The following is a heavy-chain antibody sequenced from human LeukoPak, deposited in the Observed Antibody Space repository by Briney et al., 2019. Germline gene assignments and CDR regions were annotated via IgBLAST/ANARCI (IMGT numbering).Heavy chain of an antibody. V-gene: IGHV3-30*18. CDR1: GFTFDDYG. Sequence: GGSLRLSCAASGFTFDDYGMHWVRQAPGKGLEWLAFVSYDGSKKYYSDSVKGRFTISRDNSKNTLFLQMNSLRAEDTAVYSCAKDVKFSWPFYFDYWGQGILVTVSS. J-gene: IGHJ4*02. D-gene: IGHD5-12*01. CDR3: AKDVKFSWPFYFDY. CDR2: VSYDGSKK.